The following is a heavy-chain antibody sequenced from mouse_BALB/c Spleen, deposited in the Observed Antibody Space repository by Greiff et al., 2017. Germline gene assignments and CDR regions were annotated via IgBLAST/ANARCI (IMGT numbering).Heavy chain of an antibody. J-gene: IGHJ4*01. CDR2: INPGSGGT. D-gene: IGHD2-10*02. Sequence: QVQLQQSGAELVRPGTSVKVSCKASGYAFTNYLLEWVKQRPGQGLEWIGVINPGSGGTNSNEKFKGKATLTADKSSSTAYMQLRSLTSDDSAVYFCARDGYGNYDAMDYWGQGTSVTVSS. CDR1: GYAFTNYL. CDR3: ARDGYGNYDAMDY. V-gene: IGHV1-54*03.